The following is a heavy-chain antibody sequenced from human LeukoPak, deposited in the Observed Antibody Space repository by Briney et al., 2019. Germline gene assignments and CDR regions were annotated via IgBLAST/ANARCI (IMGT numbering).Heavy chain of an antibody. CDR2: IYTSGTT. V-gene: IGHV4-4*07. Sequence: ASETLSFTCTVSGGSISSYYWSWIRQPAGKGLEWIGRIYTSGTTNYKPSLKSRPTMSVDTSKNQFSLKLSSVTAADTAVYYCARQQWGRNFDYWGQGTLVTVSS. CDR1: GGSISSYY. CDR3: ARQQWGRNFDY. J-gene: IGHJ4*02. D-gene: IGHD6-19*01.